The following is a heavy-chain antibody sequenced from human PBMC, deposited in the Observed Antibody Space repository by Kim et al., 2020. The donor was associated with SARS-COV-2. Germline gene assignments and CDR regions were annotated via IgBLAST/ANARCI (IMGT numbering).Heavy chain of an antibody. CDR3: AREGVADYYFDY. Sequence: GGSLRLSCAASGFTFSSYWITWVRQAPGKGLEWVANIKQDGSEKYYVDSVKGRFTISRDNAKSSLYLQMNSLRAEDTAVYYCAREGVADYYFDYWGQGTLVTVSS. V-gene: IGHV3-7*01. D-gene: IGHD6-19*01. J-gene: IGHJ4*02. CDR1: GFTFSSYW. CDR2: IKQDGSEK.